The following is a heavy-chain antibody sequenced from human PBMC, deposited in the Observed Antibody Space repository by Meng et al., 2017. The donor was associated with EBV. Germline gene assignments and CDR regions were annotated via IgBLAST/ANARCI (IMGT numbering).Heavy chain of an antibody. D-gene: IGHD4-23*01. CDR1: GGSFSGYY. V-gene: IGHV4-34*01. J-gene: IGHJ4*02. CDR3: AGSYGGVLNY. Sequence: QLQVPPCGVGLLHPSEALALTCAAYGGSFSGYYCVWIRHPPGKGLEWIGELNHSGSTNSNPSLKSRVTISVDTSTNQFSLKLSSVTAADTAVYYCAGSYGGVLNYWGQGTLVTVSS. CDR2: LNHSGST.